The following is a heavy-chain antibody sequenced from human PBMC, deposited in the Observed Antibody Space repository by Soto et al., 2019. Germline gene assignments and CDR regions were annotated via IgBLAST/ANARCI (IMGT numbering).Heavy chain of an antibody. J-gene: IGHJ4*02. CDR3: VRGVDPEDGEADPWFFFEN. Sequence: GGSLRLSCAASGFTFRRNNMNWVRQAPGKGLEWVASISSSGDYLYYADSVKGRFTISRDNFQNSLFLQMNNLRADDTAVYYCVRGVDPEDGEADPWFFFENWGQGTPVTVSS. CDR2: ISSSGDYL. D-gene: IGHD3-3*01. CDR1: GFTFRRNN. V-gene: IGHV3-21*01.